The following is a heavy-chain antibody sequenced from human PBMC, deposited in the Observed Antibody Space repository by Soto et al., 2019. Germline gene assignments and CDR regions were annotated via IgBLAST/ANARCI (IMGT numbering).Heavy chain of an antibody. CDR1: GLTVTDID. Sequence: PGGSLRLACVASGLTVTDIDMNWVRQAPGKGLEWVSSISSSSSYIYYADSVKGRFTISRHNAKNSLYLQMNSLRAEDTAVYYGERGPITITPFDYWGQGTLVPVSS. D-gene: IGHD3-3*01. CDR2: ISSSSSYI. J-gene: IGHJ4*02. V-gene: IGHV3-21*01. CDR3: ERGPITITPFDY.